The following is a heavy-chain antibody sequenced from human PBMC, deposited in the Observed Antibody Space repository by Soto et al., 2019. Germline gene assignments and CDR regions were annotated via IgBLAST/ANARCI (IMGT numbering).Heavy chain of an antibody. Sequence: GGSLRLSCAASGFTFSSYAMSWVRQAPGKGLEWVSTIGGSGGSTKYADSVKGRFTISRDNSKNTLYLQMNSVRAEDTAVYYCAKTSDFSTGHYGMDVWGQGTTVTVSS. V-gene: IGHV3-23*01. J-gene: IGHJ6*02. CDR3: AKTSDFSTGHYGMDV. CDR1: GFTFSSYA. CDR2: IGGSGGST. D-gene: IGHD1-1*01.